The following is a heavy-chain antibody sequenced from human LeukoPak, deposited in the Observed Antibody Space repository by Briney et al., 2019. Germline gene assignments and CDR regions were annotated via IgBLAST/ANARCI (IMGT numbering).Heavy chain of an antibody. V-gene: IGHV3-7*01. CDR1: GFTFGSYW. CDR2: IKKDGSEM. CDR3: ARQETSSYNGAFDI. J-gene: IGHJ3*02. Sequence: GGSLRLSCAASGFTFGSYWMSWVRQAPGKGLEWVANIKKDGSEMYYVDSVKGRFTISRDNAKNSLYLQMNSLGADDTAVYHCARQETSSYNGAFDIWGQGTMVTVSS. D-gene: IGHD1-26*01.